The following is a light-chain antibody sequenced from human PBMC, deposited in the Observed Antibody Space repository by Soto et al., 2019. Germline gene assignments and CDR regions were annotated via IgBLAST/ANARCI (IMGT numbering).Light chain of an antibody. CDR1: QSVGSY. V-gene: IGKV3-11*01. CDR2: DAS. Sequence: EIVLTQSPATLSLSPGEGATLSCRASQSVGSYLAWYQQKPGQAPRLLIYDASNRATGIPARFSGSGSGTDFTLTISSLEPEDFAVYYCQQRSNWWTFGQGTKVEIK. CDR3: QQRSNWWT. J-gene: IGKJ1*01.